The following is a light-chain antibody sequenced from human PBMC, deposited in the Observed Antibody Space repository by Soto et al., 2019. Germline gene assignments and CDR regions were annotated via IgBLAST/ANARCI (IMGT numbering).Light chain of an antibody. CDR3: QQSYKTPS. Sequence: EIPLTQSPSSLAASVGDRLTLTCRASRNVSIYLNWYQHKPGKGPTLLIHATSNLQIGVPSRFSGSGSGTEFTLTTSSLEPEEFGTDDCQQSYKTPSFGQGTRLVIK. CDR1: RNVSIY. CDR2: ATS. V-gene: IGKV1-39*01. J-gene: IGKJ5*01.